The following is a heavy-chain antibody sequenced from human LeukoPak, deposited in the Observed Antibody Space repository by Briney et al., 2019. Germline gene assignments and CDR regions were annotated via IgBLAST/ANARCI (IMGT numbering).Heavy chain of an antibody. J-gene: IGHJ3*02. CDR2: ISSSSSYI. CDR1: GFTFSSYS. CDR3: ARDQRDIVVVVAADDAFDI. Sequence: GGSLRLSCAASGFTFSSYSMNWVRQAPGKGLEWVSSISSSSSYIYYADSVKGRFTISRDNAKNSLYLQMNSLRAEDTAVYYCARDQRDIVVVVAADDAFDIWGQGTMVTVSS. D-gene: IGHD2-15*01. V-gene: IGHV3-21*01.